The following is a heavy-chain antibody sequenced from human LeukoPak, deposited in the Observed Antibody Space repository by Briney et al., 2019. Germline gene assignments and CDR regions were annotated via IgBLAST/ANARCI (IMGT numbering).Heavy chain of an antibody. V-gene: IGHV3-21*01. CDR3: ARDQCHSSSCHPLDY. J-gene: IGHJ4*02. D-gene: IGHD6-13*01. CDR1: GFTFSSYS. Sequence: PGGSLRLSCAASGFTFSSYSMNWVRQAPGKGLECVSCISSSSSYIYYADSVKGRFTISRDNAKNSLYLQMNSLRAEDTAVYYCARDQCHSSSCHPLDYWGQGTLVTVSS. CDR2: ISSSSSYI.